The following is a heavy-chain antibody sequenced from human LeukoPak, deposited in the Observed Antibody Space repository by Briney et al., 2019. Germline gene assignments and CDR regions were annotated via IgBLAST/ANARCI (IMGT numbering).Heavy chain of an antibody. CDR2: ISYDGSNK. Sequence: GGSLRLSCAASGFTFSTYMMSWVRQAPGKGLEWVTLISYDGSNKYYADSVKGRFTISRDNSKNTLYLQMNSLRAEDTAVYYCARDPSSSGWYRFDYWGQGALVTVSS. J-gene: IGHJ4*02. CDR3: ARDPSSSGWYRFDY. D-gene: IGHD6-19*01. CDR1: GFTFSTYM. V-gene: IGHV3-30-3*01.